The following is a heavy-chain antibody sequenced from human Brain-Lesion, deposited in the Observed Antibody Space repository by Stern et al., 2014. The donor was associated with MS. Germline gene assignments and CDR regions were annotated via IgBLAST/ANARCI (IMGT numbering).Heavy chain of an antibody. Sequence: VQLVESGAEVKKPGASVKVSCKVSGYTLTELSMHWVRQAPRKGLEWMGGFDPEDGETIYAQKFQGRVTMTEDTSTDTAYQELSSLRSEDTAVYYCATLSPGAGGNYYRHFDYWGQGTLVTVSS. D-gene: IGHD1-26*01. CDR1: GYTLTELS. CDR2: FDPEDGET. V-gene: IGHV1-24*01. J-gene: IGHJ4*02. CDR3: ATLSPGAGGNYYRHFDY.